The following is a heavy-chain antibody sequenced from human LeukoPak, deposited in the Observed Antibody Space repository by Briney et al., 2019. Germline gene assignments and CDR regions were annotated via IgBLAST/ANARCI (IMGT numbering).Heavy chain of an antibody. J-gene: IGHJ6*02. CDR2: IYHSGTT. V-gene: IGHV4-4*02. D-gene: IGHD2-15*01. CDR3: ARTPDYYYGMDV. CDR1: GGSSSSSNW. Sequence: SGTLSLICAVSGGSSSSSNWWSWVRQPPGKGLEWIGEIYHSGTTNYNPSLKSRVTISVDKSKNQVSLKLSSVTAADTAVYYCARTPDYYYGMDVWGQGTTVTVSS.